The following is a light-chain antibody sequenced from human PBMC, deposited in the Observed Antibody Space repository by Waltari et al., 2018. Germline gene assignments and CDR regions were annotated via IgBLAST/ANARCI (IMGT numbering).Light chain of an antibody. CDR3: AEALQSVT. V-gene: IGKV2-28*01. CDR1: QSLLDNNGYNY. J-gene: IGKJ5*01. Sequence: DIVMTQSPLPLPVPPGEPASIPSRSSQSLLDNNGYNYLDWYLQKPRQSPQILIYLGSNRASGVPDRFSGSGSGTDVTLKISRVEAEDAGVYYCAEALQSVTFGQGTRLEIK. CDR2: LGS.